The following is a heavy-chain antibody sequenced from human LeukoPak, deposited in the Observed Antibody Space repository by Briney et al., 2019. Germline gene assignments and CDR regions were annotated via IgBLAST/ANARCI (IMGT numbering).Heavy chain of an antibody. V-gene: IGHV3-48*03. CDR2: ISSSGSTI. CDR1: GFTFSSYE. D-gene: IGHD2-2*01. J-gene: IGHJ6*02. Sequence: GGSLRLSCAASGFTFSSYEMNWVRQAPGKGLEWVSYISSSGSTIYYADSVKGRFTISRDNAKNSLYLQMNSLRAEDTAVYYCARGGLPDIVVVPAHMDVWGQGTTVTVSS. CDR3: ARGGLPDIVVVPAHMDV.